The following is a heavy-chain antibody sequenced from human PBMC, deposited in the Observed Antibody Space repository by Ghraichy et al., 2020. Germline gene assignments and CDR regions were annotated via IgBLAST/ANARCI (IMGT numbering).Heavy chain of an antibody. J-gene: IGHJ5*02. Sequence: GESLNISCAASRFTFSSYAVSWVRQAPGKGLEWVSGISGSGDSTYYADSVKGRFTISRDNSKNTLYLQMNSLRAEDTAIYYCAKTAIAAADTGWFDAWGQGTLVTVSS. V-gene: IGHV3-23*01. D-gene: IGHD6-13*01. CDR1: RFTFSSYA. CDR2: ISGSGDST. CDR3: AKTAIAAADTGWFDA.